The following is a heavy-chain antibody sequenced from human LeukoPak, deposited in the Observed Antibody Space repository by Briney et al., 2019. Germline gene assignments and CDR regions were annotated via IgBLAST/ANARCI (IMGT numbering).Heavy chain of an antibody. CDR2: IRGSGGST. Sequence: GGSLRLSCAASGFTFSSYAMSWVRQAPGKGLEWVSAIRGSGGSTNYADSVKGRFTISRDNSKNMLYLQMNSLRAEDTAVYYCAKHKENYGDSCLDDSWGQGTLVTVSS. CDR1: GFTFSSYA. D-gene: IGHD4-17*01. V-gene: IGHV3-23*01. J-gene: IGHJ5*01. CDR3: AKHKENYGDSCLDDS.